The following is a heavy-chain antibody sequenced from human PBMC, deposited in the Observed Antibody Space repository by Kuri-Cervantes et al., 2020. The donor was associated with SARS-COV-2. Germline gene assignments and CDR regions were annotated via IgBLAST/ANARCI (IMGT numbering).Heavy chain of an antibody. CDR2: ISGSGGST. J-gene: IGHJ6*03. D-gene: IGHD3-9*01. Sequence: ETLSLTCAASGFTFSSYAMSWVRQAPGKGLEWVSAISGSGGSTYYADSVTGRFTISRDNSKNTLYLQMNSLRAEDTAVYYCAKAGSFDWLSIGPYYYMDVWGKGTTVTVSS. CDR3: AKAGSFDWLSIGPYYYMDV. V-gene: IGHV3-23*01. CDR1: GFTFSSYA.